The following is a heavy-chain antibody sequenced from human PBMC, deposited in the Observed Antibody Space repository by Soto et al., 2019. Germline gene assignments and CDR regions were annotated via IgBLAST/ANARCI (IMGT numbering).Heavy chain of an antibody. J-gene: IGHJ6*02. V-gene: IGHV3-30*18. Sequence: LRLSCAASGFTFSSYGMHWVRQAPGKGLEWVAVISYDGSNKYYADSVKGRFTISRDNSKNTLYLQMNSLRAEDTAVYYCAKLTYSGYDRSYYYGMDVWGQGTTVTVSS. CDR1: GFTFSSYG. CDR3: AKLTYSGYDRSYYYGMDV. D-gene: IGHD5-12*01. CDR2: ISYDGSNK.